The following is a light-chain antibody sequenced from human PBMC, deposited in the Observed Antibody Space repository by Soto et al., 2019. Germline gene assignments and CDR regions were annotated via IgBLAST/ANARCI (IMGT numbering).Light chain of an antibody. Sequence: DIQMTQSPSTLSGSVGDRVTITCRASQTISSWLAWYQQKPGKAPKLLIYKASTLKSGVPSRFSGSGSGTEFTLTISSLQPEDFATYYCLQTYSTPRTFGQGTKVDIK. J-gene: IGKJ1*01. CDR3: LQTYSTPRT. V-gene: IGKV1-5*03. CDR1: QTISSW. CDR2: KAS.